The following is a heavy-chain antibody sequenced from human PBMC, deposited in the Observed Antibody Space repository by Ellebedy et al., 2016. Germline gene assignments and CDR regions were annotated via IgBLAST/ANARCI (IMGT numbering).Heavy chain of an antibody. J-gene: IGHJ6*03. V-gene: IGHV1-8*01. CDR3: ARRPGGAAGFPYYYMDV. Sequence: ASVKVSCXASGYTFTSYDINWVRQATGQGLEWMGWMNPNSGNTGYAQKFQGRVTMTRNTSISTAYMELSSLRSEDTAVYYCARRPGGAAGFPYYYMDVWGKGTTVTVSS. CDR1: GYTFTSYD. CDR2: MNPNSGNT. D-gene: IGHD6-13*01.